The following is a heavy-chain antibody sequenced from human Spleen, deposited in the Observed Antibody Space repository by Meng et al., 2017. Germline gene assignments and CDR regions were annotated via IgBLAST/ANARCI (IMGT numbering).Heavy chain of an antibody. V-gene: IGHV3-23*01. CDR1: GFTFSSYS. CDR3: AKDVACCGGDCPPHYFDY. CDR2: IRGSGSST. D-gene: IGHD2-21*02. Sequence: GGSLRLSCAASGFTFSSYSMSWVRQAPGKGLEWVSAIRGSGSSTYYADSVKGRFTISRDNSKNTLYLQMNSLRAEDTADYYGAKDVACCGGDCPPHYFDYWGQGTLVTVSS. J-gene: IGHJ4*02.